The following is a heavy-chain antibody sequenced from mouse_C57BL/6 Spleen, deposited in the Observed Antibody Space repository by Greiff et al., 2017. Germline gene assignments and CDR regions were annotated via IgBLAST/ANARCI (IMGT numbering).Heavy chain of an antibody. CDR3: ARDYYGSSAMDY. CDR2: ISYDGSN. D-gene: IGHD1-1*01. Sequence: VQLQQSGPGLVKPSQSLSLTCSVTGYSITSGYYWNWIRQFPGNKLEWMGYISYDGSNNYNPSLKNRISITRDTSKNQFFLKLNSVTTEDTATYYCARDYYGSSAMDYWGQGTSVTVSS. CDR1: GYSITSGYY. J-gene: IGHJ4*01. V-gene: IGHV3-6*01.